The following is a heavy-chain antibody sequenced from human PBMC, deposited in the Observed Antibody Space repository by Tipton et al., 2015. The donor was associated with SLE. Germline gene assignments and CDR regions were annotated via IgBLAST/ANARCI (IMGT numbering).Heavy chain of an antibody. V-gene: IGHV4-59*01. Sequence: TLSLTCTVSGGSISSYYWSWIRQPSGKGLEWIGYIYYSGSTNYNPSLKSRVTISVDTSKNQFSLKLSSVTAADTAVYYCAREGIAARFNWFDPWGQGTLVTVSS. CDR1: GGSISSYY. D-gene: IGHD6-6*01. CDR3: AREGIAARFNWFDP. CDR2: IYYSGST. J-gene: IGHJ5*02.